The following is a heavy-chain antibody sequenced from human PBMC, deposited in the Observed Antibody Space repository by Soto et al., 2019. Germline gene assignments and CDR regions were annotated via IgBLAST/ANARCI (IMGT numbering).Heavy chain of an antibody. Sequence: QVQLVQSGAEVKKPGASVKVSCKGSGYTFSSYGISWVRQAPGQGLEWMGWISAHSGNTNYAQKLQGRVTMTTDTSTTTAYMELRSLRSDDTAVYYCARHNYLWPNWYDPWGQGTLVTVSS. CDR1: GYTFSSYG. CDR3: ARHNYLWPNWYDP. V-gene: IGHV1-18*01. CDR2: ISAHSGNT. D-gene: IGHD1-1*01. J-gene: IGHJ5*02.